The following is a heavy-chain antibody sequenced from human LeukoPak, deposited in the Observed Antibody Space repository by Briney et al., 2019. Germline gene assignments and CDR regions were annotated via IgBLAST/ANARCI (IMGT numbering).Heavy chain of an antibody. V-gene: IGHV3-21*01. CDR3: AREFYDGGNSGYYYVELYYFDS. CDR1: EFTFSTYN. D-gene: IGHD3-22*01. J-gene: IGHJ4*02. Sequence: GGSLRLSCAASEFTFSTYNMNWVRQAPGKGLEWVSSISSSSTYIYYADSVKGRFTVSRDNAKNSLYLQMNSLRAEDTAIYYCAREFYDGGNSGYYYVELYYFDSWGQGTLVTVSS. CDR2: ISSSSTYI.